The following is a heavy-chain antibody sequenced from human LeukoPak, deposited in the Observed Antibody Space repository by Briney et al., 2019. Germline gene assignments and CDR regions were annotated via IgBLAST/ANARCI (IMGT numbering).Heavy chain of an antibody. D-gene: IGHD5-18*01. Sequence: SETLSLTRNVSGASLHSGDYYWRWIRQPPGKGLEWIGHIYYSGSTYYNPSLESRVAIIGDTSKNQFSLDLNSVPAADTAVYYCGRTGFSYGSVGLWGQGALVTVSA. J-gene: IGHJ4*02. CDR1: GASLHSGDYY. CDR3: GRTGFSYGSVGL. CDR2: IYYSGST. V-gene: IGHV4-30-4*01.